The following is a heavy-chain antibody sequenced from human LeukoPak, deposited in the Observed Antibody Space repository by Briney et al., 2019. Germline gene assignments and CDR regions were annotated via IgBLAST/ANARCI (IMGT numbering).Heavy chain of an antibody. CDR3: AELGITMIGGV. D-gene: IGHD3-10*02. V-gene: IGHV3-48*03. CDR2: ISSGGSTI. J-gene: IGHJ6*04. CDR1: GFTFSSYA. Sequence: GGSLRLSCATSGFTFSSYAMSWVRQAPGKGLEWVSYISSGGSTIYYADSVKGRFTISRDNAKNSLYLQMNSLRAEDTAVYYCAELGITMIGGVWGKGTTVTISS.